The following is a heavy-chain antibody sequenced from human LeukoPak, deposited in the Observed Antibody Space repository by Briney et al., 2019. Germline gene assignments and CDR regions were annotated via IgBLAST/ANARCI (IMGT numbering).Heavy chain of an antibody. Sequence: RGSLRLSCAASGFTFSSYWMHWVRQAPGKGLVWVSRISTDASSTTYADSVKGRFTIPRDNAKDTLYLQMNSLRAEDTAVYYCTGHHQAYSRTYWGQGTLVTVSS. CDR1: GFTFSSYW. J-gene: IGHJ4*02. D-gene: IGHD6-13*01. CDR3: TGHHQAYSRTY. V-gene: IGHV3-74*01. CDR2: ISTDASST.